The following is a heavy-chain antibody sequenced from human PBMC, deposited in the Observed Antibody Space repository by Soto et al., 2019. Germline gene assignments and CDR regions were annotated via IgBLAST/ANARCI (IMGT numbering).Heavy chain of an antibody. CDR3: ARLIGNSWLDS. J-gene: IGHJ5*01. Sequence: PSQTLSLTYAIPGDSVSSNRATSDWIRQSPSRGLEWLGRTYYRSKWSNDYAVSVKGRITINPDTSNNQFSLHLNSVTPDDTAVYYCARLIGNSWLDSWGQGTLVTVSS. V-gene: IGHV6-1*01. D-gene: IGHD3-16*01. CDR2: TYYRSKWSN. CDR1: GDSVSSNRAT.